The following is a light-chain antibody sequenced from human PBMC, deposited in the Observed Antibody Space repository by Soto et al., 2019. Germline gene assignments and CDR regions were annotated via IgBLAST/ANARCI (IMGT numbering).Light chain of an antibody. J-gene: IGKJ5*01. CDR3: QQYNNWPLT. CDR1: QSVSSN. Sequence: VLTQPASVSGSPGQSITISCRASQSVSSNLAWYQQKPGQAPRLLIYGASSRATGIPVRFSGSGSGTEFTLTISSLQSEDFAVYYCQQYNNWPLTLGQGTRLEIK. V-gene: IGKV3-15*01. CDR2: GAS.